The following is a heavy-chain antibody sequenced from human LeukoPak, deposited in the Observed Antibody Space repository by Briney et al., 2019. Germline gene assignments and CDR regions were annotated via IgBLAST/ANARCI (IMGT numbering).Heavy chain of an antibody. CDR2: IYHSGST. D-gene: IGHD6-13*01. Sequence: SETLSLTCTVSGYSISSGYYWGWIRQPPGKGLGWIGSIYHSGSTYYNPSLKSRVTISVDTSKTQFSLKLSTVTAADTAVYYCAQSDKETGYSSSWYWFDPWGQGTLVTVSS. V-gene: IGHV4-38-2*02. CDR1: GYSISSGYY. J-gene: IGHJ5*02. CDR3: AQSDKETGYSSSWYWFDP.